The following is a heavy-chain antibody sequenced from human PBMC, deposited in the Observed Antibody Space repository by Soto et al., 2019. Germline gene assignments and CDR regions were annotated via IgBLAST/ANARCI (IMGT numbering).Heavy chain of an antibody. J-gene: IGHJ4*02. CDR2: ISYDGSNK. D-gene: IGHD2-21*02. V-gene: IGHV3-30-3*01. CDR1: GFTFSSYA. Sequence: PGGSLRLSCAASGFTFSSYAMHWVRQAPGKGLEWVAVISYDGSNKYYADSVKGRFTISRDNSKNTLYLQMNSLRAEDTAVYYCARDRNVVVVTATDYFDYWGQGTLVTVSS. CDR3: ARDRNVVVVTATDYFDY.